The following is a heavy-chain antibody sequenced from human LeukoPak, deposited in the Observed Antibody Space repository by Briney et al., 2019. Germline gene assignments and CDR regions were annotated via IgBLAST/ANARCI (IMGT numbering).Heavy chain of an antibody. Sequence: PSETLSPTCAVSGGSISSSNWWSWVRQPPGKGLEWIGEIYHSGSTNYNPSLKSRVTISVDKSKNQFSLKLSSVTAADTAVYYCARAYRSSWYANWFDPWGQGTLVTVSS. CDR1: GGSISSSNW. CDR3: ARAYRSSWYANWFDP. V-gene: IGHV4-4*02. CDR2: IYHSGST. J-gene: IGHJ5*02. D-gene: IGHD6-13*01.